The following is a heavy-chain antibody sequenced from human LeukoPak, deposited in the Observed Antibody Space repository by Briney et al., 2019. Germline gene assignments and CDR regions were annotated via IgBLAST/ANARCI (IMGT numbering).Heavy chain of an antibody. CDR2: IYTSGST. CDR1: GGSISSGSYY. CDR3: ARGGGLTGTTSH. V-gene: IGHV4-61*02. J-gene: IGHJ4*02. Sequence: SETLSLTCTVSGGSISSGSYYWSWIRQPAGKGLEWIGRIYTSGSTNYNPSLKSRVTISVDTSKNQFSLKLSSVTAAGTAVYYCARGGGLTGTTSHWGQGTLVTVSS. D-gene: IGHD1-7*01.